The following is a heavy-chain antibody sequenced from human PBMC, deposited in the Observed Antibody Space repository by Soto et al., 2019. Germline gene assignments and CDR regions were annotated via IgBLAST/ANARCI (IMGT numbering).Heavy chain of an antibody. CDR1: GFTFSSYA. V-gene: IGHV3-64D*06. D-gene: IGHD6-19*01. Sequence: PGGSLRLSCSASGFTFSSYAMHWVRQAPGKGLEYVSAISSNGGSTYYADSVKGRFTISRGNSKNTLYLQMSSLRAEDTAVYYCVKDFGYSSGWLYYYYGMDVWGQGTTVTVSS. CDR3: VKDFGYSSGWLYYYYGMDV. J-gene: IGHJ6*02. CDR2: ISSNGGST.